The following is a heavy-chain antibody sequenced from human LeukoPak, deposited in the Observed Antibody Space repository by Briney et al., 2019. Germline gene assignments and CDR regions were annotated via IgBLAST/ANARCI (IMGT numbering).Heavy chain of an antibody. D-gene: IGHD4-17*01. J-gene: IGHJ4*02. CDR3: TTGVTTFEC. Sequence: GGSLRLSCTDSGFTFGDYALSWVRQAPGKGLDWVGFIRSKGYGGTTEYAASVKGRFTISRDDSKSIAYLQMNSLKTEDTAVYYCTTGVTTFECWGQGIRVTVPS. V-gene: IGHV3-49*04. CDR1: GFTFGDYA. CDR2: IRSKGYGGTT.